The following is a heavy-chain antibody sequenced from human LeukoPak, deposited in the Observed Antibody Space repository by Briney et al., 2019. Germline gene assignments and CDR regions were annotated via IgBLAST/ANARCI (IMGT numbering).Heavy chain of an antibody. CDR1: GFTFNNAW. V-gene: IGHV3-15*01. D-gene: IGHD3-10*01. Sequence: GGSLRLSCAASGFTFNNAWMSWVRQAPGKGLEWVGRIKSKTDGGTTDYAAPVKGRFTISRDDSKNTLYLQMNSLKTEDTAVYYCTTDARSSSYYGSGSYDYWGQGTLVTVSS. CDR3: TTDARSSSYYGSGSYDY. CDR2: IKSKTDGGTT. J-gene: IGHJ4*02.